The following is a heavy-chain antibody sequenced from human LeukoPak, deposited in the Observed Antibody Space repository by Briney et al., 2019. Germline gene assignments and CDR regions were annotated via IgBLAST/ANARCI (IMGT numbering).Heavy chain of an antibody. Sequence: PSETLSLTCTVSGGSISSYYWSWIRQPPGKGLEWIGYIYYSGSTNYNPSLKSRVTISVDMSKNQFSLRVSSVTAADTAVYYCARHNRESFGELWNAFDIWGQGTMVTVSS. J-gene: IGHJ3*02. CDR1: GGSISSYY. D-gene: IGHD3-10*01. CDR2: IYYSGST. V-gene: IGHV4-59*08. CDR3: ARHNRESFGELWNAFDI.